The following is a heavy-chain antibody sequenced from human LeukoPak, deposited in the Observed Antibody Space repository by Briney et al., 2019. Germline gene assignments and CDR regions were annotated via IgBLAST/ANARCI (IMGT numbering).Heavy chain of an antibody. CDR2: IYYSGSS. J-gene: IGHJ4*02. D-gene: IGHD3-3*01. CDR3: ARFNPVWSGYYYYFDY. Sequence: SETLSLTCTVSGGSISSYNWSWIRQPPGKGLEWIGHIYYSGSSTYNPSLKSRVTISVDTSKNQFSLKLSSVTAADTAVYYCARFNPVWSGYYYYFDYWGQGTLVTVSS. CDR1: GGSISSYN. V-gene: IGHV4-59*01.